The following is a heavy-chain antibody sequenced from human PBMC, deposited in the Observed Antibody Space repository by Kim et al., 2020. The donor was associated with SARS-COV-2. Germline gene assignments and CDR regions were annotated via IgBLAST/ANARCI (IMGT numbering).Heavy chain of an antibody. CDR3: AKDRSSYYYYYYGMDV. D-gene: IGHD6-13*01. V-gene: IGHV3-23*01. Sequence: SVKGRFTISSDTSNNTPYLQMNSLRAEDTAVYYCAKDRSSYYYYYYGMDVWGQGTTVTVS. J-gene: IGHJ6*02.